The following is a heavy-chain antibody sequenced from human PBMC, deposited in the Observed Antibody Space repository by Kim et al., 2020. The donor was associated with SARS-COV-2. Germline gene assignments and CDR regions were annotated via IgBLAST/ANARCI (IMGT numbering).Heavy chain of an antibody. CDR3: ARSPYNYGDFYYYYYGMDV. D-gene: IGHD4-17*01. V-gene: IGHV1-69*13. CDR2: IIPIFGTA. J-gene: IGHJ6*02. CDR1: GGTFSSYA. Sequence: SVKVSCKASGGTFSSYAISWVRQAPGQGLEWMGGIIPIFGTANYAQKFQGRVTITADESTSTAYMELSSLRSEDTAVYYCARSPYNYGDFYYYYYGMDVWGQGTTVTVSS.